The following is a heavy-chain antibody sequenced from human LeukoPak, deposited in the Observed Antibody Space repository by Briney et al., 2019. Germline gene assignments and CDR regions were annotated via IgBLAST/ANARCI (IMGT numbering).Heavy chain of an antibody. CDR1: GGSISSGGYY. V-gene: IGHV4-30-2*01. CDR3: ARVGGGYGTLHRPKPPVRVDY. J-gene: IGHJ4*02. CDR2: IYHSGST. Sequence: SETLSLTCTVSGGSISSGGYYWSWIRQPPGKGLEWIGYIYHSGSTYYNPSLKSRVTISVDRSKNQLSLKLSSVTAADTAVYYCARVGGGYGTLHRPKPPVRVDYWGQGTLVTVSS. D-gene: IGHD5-18*01.